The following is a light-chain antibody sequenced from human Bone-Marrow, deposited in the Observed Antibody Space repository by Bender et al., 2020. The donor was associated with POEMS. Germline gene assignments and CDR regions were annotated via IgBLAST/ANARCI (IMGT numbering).Light chain of an antibody. CDR3: LLYYGTPHVV. CDR2: STS. CDR1: TGAVTSGNS. V-gene: IGLV7-43*01. Sequence: QTVATQEPSLTVSPGGTVTLTCASGTGAVTSGNSANWFQQKPGQAPRALIHSTSAKQSWTPARFSGSLLGGKAALTLSGVQPEDEADYYCLLYYGTPHVVLGGGTKLTVL. J-gene: IGLJ2*01.